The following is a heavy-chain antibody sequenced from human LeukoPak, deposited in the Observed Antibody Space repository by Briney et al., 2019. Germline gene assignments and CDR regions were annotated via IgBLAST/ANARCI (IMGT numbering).Heavy chain of an antibody. D-gene: IGHD4-17*01. CDR2: ITSTSSST. V-gene: IGHV3-48*04. J-gene: IGHJ4*02. CDR3: ARAIASYGDSAY. CDR1: GFRFGSFS. Sequence: GGSLRLSCAASGFRFGSFSMNWVRQAPGKGLEWISYITSTSSSTYYADSVQGRFTISRDNAKNSLYLQLNSLRAEDTAVYYCARAIASYGDSAYWGQGTLVTVSS.